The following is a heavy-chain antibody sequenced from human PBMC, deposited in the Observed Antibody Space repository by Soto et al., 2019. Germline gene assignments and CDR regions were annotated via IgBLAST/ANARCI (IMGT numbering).Heavy chain of an antibody. CDR1: GFTFSSYE. CDR3: AKEPAGRDYECWGCYQTLGDYYYYYGMDV. V-gene: IGHV3-48*03. CDR2: ISSSGSTI. D-gene: IGHD3-3*01. J-gene: IGHJ6*02. Sequence: GGSLRLSCAASGFTFSSYEMNWVRQAPGKGLEWVSYISSSGSTIYYADSVKGRFTISIDNAKNSLYLQMNSLRAEDTAVYYCAKEPAGRDYECWGCYQTLGDYYYYYGMDVWGQGTAVTLSS.